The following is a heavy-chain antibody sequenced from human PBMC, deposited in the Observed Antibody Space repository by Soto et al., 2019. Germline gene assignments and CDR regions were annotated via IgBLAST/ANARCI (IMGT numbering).Heavy chain of an antibody. CDR3: ARDSSGYYGFDY. CDR1: GFSLSTSGVG. D-gene: IGHD3-22*01. Sequence: QITLKESGPPLVKPTQTLTLTCTFSGFSLSTSGVGVAWIRQPPGKALEWLALIYWDDDKRYSPSLKSRLTITKDTSKNQVLLLMTNMDPVDTATYYCARDSSGYYGFDYWGQGALVTVSS. J-gene: IGHJ4*02. V-gene: IGHV2-5*02. CDR2: IYWDDDK.